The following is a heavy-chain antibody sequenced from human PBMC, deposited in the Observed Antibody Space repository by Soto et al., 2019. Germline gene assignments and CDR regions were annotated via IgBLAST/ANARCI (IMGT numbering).Heavy chain of an antibody. CDR3: ARDSWFGELPHDAFDI. CDR1: GYTFTSYG. Sequence: QVQLGQSVAEVKKPGASVKVSCKASGYTFTSYGISWVRQAPGQGLEWMGWISAYNGNTYYAQKLQGRVTMTTDTSTSTAYMELRSLRSADTAVYYCARDSWFGELPHDAFDIWGQGTMVTVSS. V-gene: IGHV1-18*01. D-gene: IGHD3-10*01. CDR2: ISAYNGNT. J-gene: IGHJ3*02.